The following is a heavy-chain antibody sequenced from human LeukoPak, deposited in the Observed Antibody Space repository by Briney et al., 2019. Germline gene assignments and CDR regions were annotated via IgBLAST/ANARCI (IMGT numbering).Heavy chain of an antibody. D-gene: IGHD5-18*01. J-gene: IGHJ4*02. CDR1: GYTFTSYY. V-gene: IGHV1-46*01. Sequence: ASVKVSFTASGYTFTSYYMHWVRQAPGQGLEWMGVINPSGGSTSYAQKFQGRVTMTRDTSTSTVYMELSSLRSEDTAVYYCASSGYSYGYHYWGQGTLVTVSS. CDR3: ASSGYSYGYHY. CDR2: INPSGGST.